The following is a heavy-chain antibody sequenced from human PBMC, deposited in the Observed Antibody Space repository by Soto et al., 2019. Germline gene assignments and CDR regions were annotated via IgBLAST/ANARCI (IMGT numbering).Heavy chain of an antibody. CDR1: GFTFRDHY. Sequence: EVQLVESGGGLVQPGGSLRLSCADSGFTFRDHYMDWVRQAPGKGLEWVGRIRNKANNYATEYAASVKDRFTISRDDSKNSLYLQMNSLKTEDTAVYYCARGWALGELLPGAIDYWGQGILVTVSS. D-gene: IGHD1-26*01. V-gene: IGHV3-72*01. J-gene: IGHJ4*02. CDR2: IRNKANNYAT. CDR3: ARGWALGELLPGAIDY.